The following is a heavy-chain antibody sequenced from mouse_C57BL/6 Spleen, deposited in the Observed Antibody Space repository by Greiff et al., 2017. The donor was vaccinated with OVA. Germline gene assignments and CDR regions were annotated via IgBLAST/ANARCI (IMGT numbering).Heavy chain of an antibody. D-gene: IGHD2-5*01. Sequence: QVQLQQSGAELVRPGTSVKLSCKASGYTFTSYWMHWVKQRPGQGLEWIGVIDPSDSYTNYNQKFKGKATLTVDTSSSTAYMQLSSLTSEDSAVYYCARYYSKGDYFDYWGQGTTLTVSS. J-gene: IGHJ2*01. CDR3: ARYYSKGDYFDY. CDR2: IDPSDSYT. V-gene: IGHV1-59*01. CDR1: GYTFTSYW.